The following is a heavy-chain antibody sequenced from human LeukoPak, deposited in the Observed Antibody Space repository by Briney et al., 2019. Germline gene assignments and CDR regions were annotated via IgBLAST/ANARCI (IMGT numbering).Heavy chain of an antibody. Sequence: GGSLRLSCAASGFTVSSNYMSWVRQAPGKGLEWVSVIYSGGSTYYADSVKGRFTISRDNSKNTLYLQMSSLRAEDTAVYYCARLLATIGAPGDYWGQGTLVTVSS. CDR1: GFTVSSNY. CDR3: ARLLATIGAPGDY. CDR2: IYSGGST. J-gene: IGHJ4*02. D-gene: IGHD5-24*01. V-gene: IGHV3-66*04.